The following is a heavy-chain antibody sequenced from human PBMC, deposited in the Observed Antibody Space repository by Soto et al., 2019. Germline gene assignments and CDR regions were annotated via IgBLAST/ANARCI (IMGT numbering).Heavy chain of an antibody. CDR1: GGSFSGYY. V-gene: IGHV4-34*01. Sequence: SETLSLTCAVYGGSFSGYYWSWIRQPPGKGLEWIGEINHIGSTNYNPSLKSRVTISVDTSKNQFSLKLSSVTAADTAVYYCARGQSTDIVVVPAAPSSFDYWGQGTLVTVSS. D-gene: IGHD2-2*01. CDR2: INHIGST. J-gene: IGHJ4*02. CDR3: ARGQSTDIVVVPAAPSSFDY.